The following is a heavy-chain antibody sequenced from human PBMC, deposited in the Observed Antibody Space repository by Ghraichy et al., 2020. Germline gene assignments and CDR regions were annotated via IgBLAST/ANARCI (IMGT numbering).Heavy chain of an antibody. CDR2: ISSSGSRR. V-gene: IGHV3-48*02. D-gene: IGHD4-23*01. CDR1: GFTFSSYS. J-gene: IGHJ6*02. CDR3: ARASTVVRFFYYDGMDV. Sequence: GGSLRLSCVGSGFTFSSYSMNWVRQSPGKGLEWVAYISSSGSRRFYADSVKGRFTISRDNAQNSLSLQMNSLRDEDRAVYYCARASTVVRFFYYDGMDVWGQGTTVTVSS.